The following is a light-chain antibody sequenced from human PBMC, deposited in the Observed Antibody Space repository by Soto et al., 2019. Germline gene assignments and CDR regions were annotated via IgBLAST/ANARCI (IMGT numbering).Light chain of an antibody. CDR2: DVS. Sequence: QSSLTQPASVSGSAGGSITICCTGTSSDVGGYNYVSCYQQHPGKAPKLMIYDVSNRPSGVSNRFSGSKSGNTASLTISGLQAEDEADYYCSSYTSSSIPYVFGTGTKVTVL. J-gene: IGLJ1*01. CDR1: SSDVGGYNY. CDR3: SSYTSSSIPYV. V-gene: IGLV2-14*01.